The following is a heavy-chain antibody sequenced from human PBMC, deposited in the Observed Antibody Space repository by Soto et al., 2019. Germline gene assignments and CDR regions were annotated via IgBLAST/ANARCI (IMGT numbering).Heavy chain of an antibody. Sequence: ETLSLTCTVSVGSIISRDSYWGWIRQPPGKGLEWIGSFHYIGSTYYNPSLKSRVTISEDTSKNQLSLRVTSVTAADTAVYYCARGFGRSHFDYWGQGTLVTVSS. D-gene: IGHD3-16*01. CDR3: ARGFGRSHFDY. V-gene: IGHV4-39*01. CDR1: VGSIISRDSY. CDR2: FHYIGST. J-gene: IGHJ4*02.